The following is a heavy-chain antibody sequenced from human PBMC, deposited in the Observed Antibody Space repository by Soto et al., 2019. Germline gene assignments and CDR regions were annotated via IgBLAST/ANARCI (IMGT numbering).Heavy chain of an antibody. D-gene: IGHD3-3*01. CDR3: ARDRRGDYDFWSGYQLDYYGMDV. CDR2: INPNSGGT. V-gene: IGHV1-2*04. J-gene: IGHJ6*02. CDR1: GYTFTGYH. Sequence: ASVKVSCKASGYTFTGYHMHWVRQAPGQGLEWMGWINPNSGGTNYAQKFQGWVTMTRDTSISTAYMELSRLRSDDTAVYYCARDRRGDYDFWSGYQLDYYGMDVWGQGTTVTVSS.